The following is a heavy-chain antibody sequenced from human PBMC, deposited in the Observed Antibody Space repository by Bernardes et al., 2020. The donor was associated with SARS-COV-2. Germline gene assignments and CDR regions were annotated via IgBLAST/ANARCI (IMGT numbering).Heavy chain of an antibody. V-gene: IGHV3-23*05. J-gene: IGHJ6*02. CDR2: ISISCSDT. CDR1: GFILSNYA. D-gene: IGHD5-12*01. CDR3: VKDPLRYTGWFGMDV. Sequence: GGSLRLSCAASGFILSNYAMTWVRQAPGKGLEWVATISISCSDTFYADSMKGRFTIFRDNSKDSVYLQVGSLRAEDTAKYYCVKDPLRYTGWFGMDVWGQGTTVTVSS.